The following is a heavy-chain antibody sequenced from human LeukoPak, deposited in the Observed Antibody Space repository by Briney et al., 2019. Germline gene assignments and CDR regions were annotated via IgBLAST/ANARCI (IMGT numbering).Heavy chain of an antibody. J-gene: IGHJ4*02. Sequence: GRSPRLSCAASGFTFSSYGMHWVRQAPGKGLEWVAVISYDGSNKYYADSVKGRFTISRDNSKNTLYLQMNSLRAEDTAVYYCAKDGYSSSCSYWGQGTLVTVSS. CDR1: GFTFSSYG. D-gene: IGHD6-13*01. CDR3: AKDGYSSSCSY. CDR2: ISYDGSNK. V-gene: IGHV3-30*18.